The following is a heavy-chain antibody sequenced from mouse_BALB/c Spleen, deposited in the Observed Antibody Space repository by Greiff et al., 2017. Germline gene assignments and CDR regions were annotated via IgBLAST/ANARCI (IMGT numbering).Heavy chain of an antibody. Sequence: QVQLKESGAELVRPGTSVKVSCKASGYAFTNYLIEWVKQRPGQGLEWIGVINPGSGGTNYNEKFKGKATLTADNSSSTTYLQLSSLTSADSSVYFCAGCVWSDMYDDHAVAYWGQGTCVTVSS. J-gene: IGHJ4*01. D-gene: IGHD2-14*01. V-gene: IGHV1-54*03. CDR2: INPGSGGT. CDR1: GYAFTNYL. CDR3: AGCVWSDMYDDHAVAY.